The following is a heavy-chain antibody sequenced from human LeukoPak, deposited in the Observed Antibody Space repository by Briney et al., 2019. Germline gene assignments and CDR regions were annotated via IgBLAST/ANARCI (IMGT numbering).Heavy chain of an antibody. CDR3: AHLPDLEMATIIDY. V-gene: IGHV3-30*02. Sequence: GGSLRLSCAASGFTFSSYGMHWVRQAPGKGLEWVAFIRYDGSNKYYADSVKGRFTTSRDNSKNTLYLQMNSLRAEDTAVYYCAHLPDLEMATIIDYWGQGTLVTVSS. D-gene: IGHD5-24*01. CDR1: GFTFSSYG. J-gene: IGHJ4*02. CDR2: IRYDGSNK.